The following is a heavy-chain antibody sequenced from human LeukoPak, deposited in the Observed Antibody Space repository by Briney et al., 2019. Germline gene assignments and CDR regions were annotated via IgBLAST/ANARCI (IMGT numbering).Heavy chain of an antibody. D-gene: IGHD2-15*01. CDR3: AKGHCSGGSCSSYFDY. Sequence: GGSLRLSCAASGFTFSDYYMSWIRQAPGKGLEWVSCISSSGNTIYYADSLKGRFTISRDNAKNTLYLQMNSLRAEDTAVYYCAKGHCSGGSCSSYFDYWGQGTLVTVSS. CDR2: ISSSGNTI. J-gene: IGHJ4*02. CDR1: GFTFSDYY. V-gene: IGHV3-11*01.